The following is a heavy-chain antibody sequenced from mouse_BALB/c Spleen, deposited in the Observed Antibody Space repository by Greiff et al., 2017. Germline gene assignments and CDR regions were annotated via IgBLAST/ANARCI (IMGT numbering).Heavy chain of an antibody. CDR1: GYAFSSYW. Sequence: VQLQQSGAELVRPGPSVKISCKASGYAFSSYWMNWVKQRPGQGLEWIGQIYPGDGDTNYNGKFKGKATLTADKSSSTAYMQLSSLTSEDSAVYFCARGLRNWFAYWGQGTLVTVSA. CDR3: ARGLRNWFAY. J-gene: IGHJ3*01. V-gene: IGHV1-80*01. D-gene: IGHD2-4*01. CDR2: IYPGDGDT.